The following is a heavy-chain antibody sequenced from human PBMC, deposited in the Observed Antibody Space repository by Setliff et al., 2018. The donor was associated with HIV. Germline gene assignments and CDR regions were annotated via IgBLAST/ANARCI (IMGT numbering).Heavy chain of an antibody. V-gene: IGHV4-39*01. D-gene: IGHD3-3*01. Sequence: SETLSLTCTVSGGSITSSNYYWGCIRQTPGKGLEWIGTIYYSGSTYYNPSLRSRVTISVDTSKNQFSLKLSSVTAADTAIYYCARQPGFWSGLWYFDLWGRGTLVTVSS. CDR3: ARQPGFWSGLWYFDL. J-gene: IGHJ2*01. CDR1: GGSITSSNYY. CDR2: IYYSGST.